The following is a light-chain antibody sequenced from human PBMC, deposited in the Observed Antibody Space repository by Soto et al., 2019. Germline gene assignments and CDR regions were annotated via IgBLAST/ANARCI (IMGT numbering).Light chain of an antibody. J-gene: IGKJ4*01. CDR1: QSVGSY. V-gene: IGKV3-11*01. CDR2: DAS. Sequence: EVVLTQSPATLSLSPGESATLSCRASQSVGSYLAWYRQKPGQAPRLLIYDASNRAAGIPARFSGSGSGTDFTLTISSLEPEDFAVYYCQQRSNLPLTFGGGTKLDIK. CDR3: QQRSNLPLT.